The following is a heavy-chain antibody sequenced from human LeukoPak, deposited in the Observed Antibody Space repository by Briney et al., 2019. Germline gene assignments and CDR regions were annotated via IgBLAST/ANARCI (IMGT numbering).Heavy chain of an antibody. CDR2: ILHSGYT. J-gene: IGHJ6*03. CDR3: ARHRGGGGYHYMDV. D-gene: IGHD2-21*01. V-gene: IGHV4-39*01. CDR1: GGSLGRSNTY. Sequence: SDTLSLTCTVSGGSLGRSNTYWGWLRQTPGKGLEWLGTILHSGYTYNNPSLKSRVTVSVDSSKNQFSLSLSSVTAADTAVYFCARHRGGGGYHYMDVWGKGTTVIVSS.